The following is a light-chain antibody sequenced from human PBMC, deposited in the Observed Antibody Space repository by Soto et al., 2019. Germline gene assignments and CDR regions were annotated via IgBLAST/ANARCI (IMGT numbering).Light chain of an antibody. Sequence: EIVLTQSPATLSLSPGERATLSCRTSQSGSTNFAWYQQKPGRAPRLLIHDASSRATGIPAMFIGSGSGTDFTLTISRLEPEDFAIYYCQQRSNWPITFGQGTRLEI. CDR3: QQRSNWPIT. V-gene: IGKV3-11*01. CDR1: QSGSTN. CDR2: DAS. J-gene: IGKJ5*01.